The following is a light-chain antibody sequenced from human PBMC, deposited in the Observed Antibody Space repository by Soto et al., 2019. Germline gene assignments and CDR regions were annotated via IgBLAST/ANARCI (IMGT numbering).Light chain of an antibody. Sequence: DIQMTQSPSSVSASVGDRVTITCRASQIINKWLAWYQQKPGKAPTLLIYGASTLQSGVPSRFSRSGSGTDFTLTISSLHPEDVASYYCQQANSFPFTFGPGTKVDI. CDR1: QIINKW. CDR3: QQANSFPFT. CDR2: GAS. J-gene: IGKJ3*01. V-gene: IGKV1-12*02.